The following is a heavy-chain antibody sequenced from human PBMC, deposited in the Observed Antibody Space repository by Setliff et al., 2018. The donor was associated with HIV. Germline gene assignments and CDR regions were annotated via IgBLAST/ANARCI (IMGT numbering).Heavy chain of an antibody. V-gene: IGHV1-69*05. D-gene: IGHD2-2*01. Sequence: SVKVSCKASGNTFSSYGITWVRQAPGQGLEWMGGTTPLLGTTNYAQKFQGRVTITTDEPTNTVYMELSGLRSEDTAVYYCARGGTSSNWFGPWGQGTLVTVSS. CDR3: ARGGTSSNWFGP. J-gene: IGHJ5*02. CDR2: TTPLLGTT. CDR1: GNTFSSYG.